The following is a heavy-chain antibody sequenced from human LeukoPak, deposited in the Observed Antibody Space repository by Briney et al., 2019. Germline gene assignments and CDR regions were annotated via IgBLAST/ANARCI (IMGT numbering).Heavy chain of an antibody. CDR1: GFTFSSYS. D-gene: IGHD2-2*01. CDR2: ISSSSSTI. J-gene: IGHJ4*02. V-gene: IGHV3-48*04. Sequence: PGGSLRLSCAASGFTFSSYSMNWVRQAPGKGLEWVSYISSSSSTIYYADSVKGRFTISRDNAKNSLYLQMNSLRAEDTAVYYCAGSPTDIVVVPAIEEQALYSSSWTTPSDYWGQGTLVTVSS. CDR3: AGSPTDIVVVPAIEEQALYSSSWTTPSDY.